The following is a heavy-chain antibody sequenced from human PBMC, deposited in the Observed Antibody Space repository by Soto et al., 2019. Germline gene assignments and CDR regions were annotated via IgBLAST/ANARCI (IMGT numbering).Heavy chain of an antibody. CDR3: AKARGVSSARLLTWFDP. CDR1: GYTFIGYY. D-gene: IGHD3-10*01. V-gene: IGHV1-2*04. Sequence: QVQLVQSGTETRKPGASVKVSCKASGYTFIGYYIPWIRQAPGQGLEWMGYINPQTGAPTYAQKFKGSVTMTRDRTLRTAYMELKTLTSGDTAVYYCAKARGVSSARLLTWFDPWGQGTLVSVSS. J-gene: IGHJ5*02. CDR2: INPQTGAP.